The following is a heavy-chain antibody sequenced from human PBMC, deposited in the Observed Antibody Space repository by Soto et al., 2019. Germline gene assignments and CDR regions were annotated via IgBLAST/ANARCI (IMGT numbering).Heavy chain of an antibody. Sequence: QVQLVESGGGLVKPGGSLRLSCAASGFTFSDYYMSWIRQAPGKGLEWDSYISSRTNYTNYADSVKGRFTISRDNAKNSLYLQMNSLRAEDTAVYYCARSVVSSTRFDPWGQGTLVTVSS. V-gene: IGHV3-11*06. D-gene: IGHD6-13*01. CDR2: ISSRTNYT. J-gene: IGHJ5*02. CDR1: GFTFSDYY. CDR3: ARSVVSSTRFDP.